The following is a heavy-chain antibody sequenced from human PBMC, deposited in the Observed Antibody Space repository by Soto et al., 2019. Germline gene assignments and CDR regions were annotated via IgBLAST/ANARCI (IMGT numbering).Heavy chain of an antibody. J-gene: IGHJ6*02. CDR3: ARGGHYYYYGMDV. CDR2: INHSGST. V-gene: IGHV4-34*01. Sequence: SETLSLTCAVYGGSFSGYYWSWIRQPPGKGLEWIGEINHSGSTNYNPSLKSRVTISVDTSKNQFSLKLSSVTAADTAVYYCARGGHYYYYGMDVWGQGTTVTVSS. CDR1: GGSFSGYY.